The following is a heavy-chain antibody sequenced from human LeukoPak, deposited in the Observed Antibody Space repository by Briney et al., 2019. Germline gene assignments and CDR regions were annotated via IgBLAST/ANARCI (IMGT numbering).Heavy chain of an antibody. D-gene: IGHD3-3*01. CDR1: GFTFSSYG. CDR3: ARSDDFWSGYTDY. CDR2: IWYDGSNK. J-gene: IGHJ4*02. V-gene: IGHV3-33*01. Sequence: PGGSLRLSCAASGFTFSSYGMHWVRQAPGKGLEWVAVIWYDGSNKCYADSVKGRFTISRDNSKNTLYLQMNSLRAEDTAVYYCARSDDFWSGYTDYWGQGTLVTVSS.